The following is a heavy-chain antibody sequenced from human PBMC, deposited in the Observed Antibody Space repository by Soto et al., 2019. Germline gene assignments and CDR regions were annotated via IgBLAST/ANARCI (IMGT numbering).Heavy chain of an antibody. Sequence: QVQLVESGGGVVQPGRSLRLSCAASGFTFNSYGMHWVRQAPGKGLEWVALISYDGSDKYYPDSVKGRFTISRDNSKNTLYLHMTRLSPEDTAVYYCANVLVQGTIPDYWGQGTLVPVSS. J-gene: IGHJ4*02. D-gene: IGHD2-21*01. CDR2: ISYDGSDK. V-gene: IGHV3-30*18. CDR1: GFTFNSYG. CDR3: ANVLVQGTIPDY.